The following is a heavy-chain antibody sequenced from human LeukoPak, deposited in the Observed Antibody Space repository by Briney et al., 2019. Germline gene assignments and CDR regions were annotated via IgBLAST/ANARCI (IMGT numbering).Heavy chain of an antibody. CDR3: ARGPYSYDSSGAFDI. D-gene: IGHD3-22*01. V-gene: IGHV4-61*02. CDR1: GDSISSGDYY. J-gene: IGHJ3*02. Sequence: SETLSLTCTVSGDSISSGDYYWRWIRQPAGKGLECIGRISSSGSTNYNPSLKSRVTISVDTSKNQFSLKLSSVTAADTAVYFCARGPYSYDSSGAFDIWGQGTMVTVSS. CDR2: ISSSGST.